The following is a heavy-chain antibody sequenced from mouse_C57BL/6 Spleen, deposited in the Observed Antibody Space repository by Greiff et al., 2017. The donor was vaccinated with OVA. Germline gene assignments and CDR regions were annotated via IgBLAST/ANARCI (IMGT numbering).Heavy chain of an antibody. Sequence: EVMLVESGGGLVKPGGSLKLSCAASGFTFSSYAMSWVRQTPEKRLEWVATISDGGSYTYYPDNVKGRFTISRDNAKNNLYLQMRHLKSEDTSMYYCARGGDDYDWYFDVWGTGTTVTVSS. V-gene: IGHV5-4*03. D-gene: IGHD2-4*01. CDR1: GFTFSSYA. CDR2: ISDGGSYT. CDR3: ARGGDDYDWYFDV. J-gene: IGHJ1*03.